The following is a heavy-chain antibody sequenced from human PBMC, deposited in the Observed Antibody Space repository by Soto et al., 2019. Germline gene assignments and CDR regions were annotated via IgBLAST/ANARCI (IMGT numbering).Heavy chain of an antibody. CDR1: GFSFGVSGVG. D-gene: IGHD2-21*01. Sequence: QITLKESGPTLVKPTQTLTLTCTFSGFSFGVSGVGVGWIRQPPGRALEWLGLVFWNDDKRYSPSLESRLTLTRDTSNNQVVLTVTNVDPGDTGTYYCARAYTYDFEHWGQGTLVTVSS. CDR2: VFWNDDK. V-gene: IGHV2-5*01. J-gene: IGHJ4*02. CDR3: ARAYTYDFEH.